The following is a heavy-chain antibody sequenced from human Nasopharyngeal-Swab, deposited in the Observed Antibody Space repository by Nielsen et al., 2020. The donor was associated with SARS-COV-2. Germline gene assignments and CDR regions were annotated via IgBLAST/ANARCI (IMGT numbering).Heavy chain of an antibody. V-gene: IGHV3-64D*06. CDR3: VKDISGSWGFDF. CDR1: GFTFSNYA. J-gene: IGHJ4*02. Sequence: GGSLRLSCSASGFTFSNYAMHWVRQAPGKGLEYVSAISSIGVASYYADSVKGRFTISRDNSKSTLYLQMSSLRAEDTAIYYCVKDISGSWGFDFWGQGTLVTVS. CDR2: ISSIGVAS. D-gene: IGHD6-13*01.